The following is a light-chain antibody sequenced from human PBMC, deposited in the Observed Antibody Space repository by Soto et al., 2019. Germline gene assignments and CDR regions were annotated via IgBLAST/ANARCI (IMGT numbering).Light chain of an antibody. CDR1: QSISSW. Sequence: DIQMTQSPSTLSASVGDRVTITCRASQSISSWLAWYQQKPGKAPKLLIYKASILESGVPSRFSGSGSGTEFTLTISSLQPDDFATYYCQQYNSYPWTFGQVTKVEIK. J-gene: IGKJ1*01. V-gene: IGKV1-5*03. CDR2: KAS. CDR3: QQYNSYPWT.